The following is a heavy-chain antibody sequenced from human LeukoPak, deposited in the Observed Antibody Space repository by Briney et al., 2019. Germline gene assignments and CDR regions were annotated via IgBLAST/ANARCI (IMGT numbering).Heavy chain of an antibody. V-gene: IGHV3-23*01. D-gene: IGHD3-10*01. CDR1: GFTFSSYA. Sequence: GGSLRLSCAASGFTFSSYAMSWVRQAPGKGLEWVSAISGSGGSAFYTDSVKGRFTISRDNSKNTLYLQMNSLRAEDTAVYYCAKDLKGYYGSGSYPHWGQGTLVTVSS. J-gene: IGHJ4*02. CDR3: AKDLKGYYGSGSYPH. CDR2: ISGSGGSA.